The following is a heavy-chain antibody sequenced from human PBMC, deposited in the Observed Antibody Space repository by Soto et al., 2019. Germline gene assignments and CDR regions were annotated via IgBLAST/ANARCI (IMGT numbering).Heavy chain of an antibody. J-gene: IGHJ4*02. CDR1: GGTFYTYT. V-gene: IGHV1-69*15. Sequence: QVQLVQSGAEVRKPGSSVQVSCKASGGTFYTYTFSWVRQAPGQGLEWMGSITPIYPTTNYAEKFQGRLTVTADGSTNTAYMELNSLTSDDTAVYYCARIPRYSFPTSDDLDSWGPGTLVTVSS. CDR2: ITPIYPTT. CDR3: ARIPRYSFPTSDDLDS. D-gene: IGHD5-18*01.